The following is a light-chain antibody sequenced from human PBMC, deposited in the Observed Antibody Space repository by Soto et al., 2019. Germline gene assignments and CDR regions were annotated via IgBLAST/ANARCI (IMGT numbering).Light chain of an antibody. Sequence: QSVLTQPASVSGSPGQSITISCTGTSSDVGGYNYVSWYQQYPGKAPKLMIYEVSNRPSGVSNRFSGSKSGSTASLTISGLQAEDEADYYCSSYTSSSTLYVFGTGTKVTVL. CDR3: SSYTSSSTLYV. CDR2: EVS. J-gene: IGLJ1*01. V-gene: IGLV2-14*01. CDR1: SSDVGGYNY.